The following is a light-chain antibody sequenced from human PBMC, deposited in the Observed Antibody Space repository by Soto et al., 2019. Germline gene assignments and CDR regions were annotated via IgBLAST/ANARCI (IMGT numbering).Light chain of an antibody. CDR1: QSVLYSSNNKNY. CDR2: WAS. Sequence: DIVMTQSPDSLAVSLGERATINCKSSQSVLYSSNNKNYLAWYQQKPGQPPKLLIYWASTRESGFPDRFSGSGSGTDFTLTISSLQAEDVAVYYGQQYYSSPRTFGQGTKVEIK. J-gene: IGKJ1*01. CDR3: QQYYSSPRT. V-gene: IGKV4-1*01.